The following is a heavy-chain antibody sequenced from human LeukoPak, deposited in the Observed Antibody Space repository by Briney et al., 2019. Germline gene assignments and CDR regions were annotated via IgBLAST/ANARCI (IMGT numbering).Heavy chain of an antibody. CDR2: IYYGGST. CDR1: GGSISSYY. V-gene: IGHV4-59*01. Sequence: KASETLSLTCTVSGGSISSYYWSWIRQPPGKGLEWIGYIYYGGSTNYNPSLKSRVTISVDTSKNQFSLKLSSVTAADTAMYYCARDYGSGNSQIFDYWGQGTLVTVSS. CDR3: ARDYGSGNSQIFDY. D-gene: IGHD3-10*01. J-gene: IGHJ4*02.